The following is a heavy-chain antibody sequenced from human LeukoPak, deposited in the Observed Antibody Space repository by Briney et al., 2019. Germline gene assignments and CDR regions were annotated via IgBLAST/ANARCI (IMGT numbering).Heavy chain of an antibody. Sequence: PGGSLRLSCAASGFTFSSYSMNWVRQAPGKGLEWVSSISSSSSYIYYADSVKGRFTISRDNAKNSLYLQMNSLRAEDTAVYYCARDTYYYDSSGYYFSAEYFQHWGQGTLVTVSS. CDR3: ARDTYYYDSSGYYFSAEYFQH. V-gene: IGHV3-21*01. CDR2: ISSSSSYI. CDR1: GFTFSSYS. D-gene: IGHD3-22*01. J-gene: IGHJ1*01.